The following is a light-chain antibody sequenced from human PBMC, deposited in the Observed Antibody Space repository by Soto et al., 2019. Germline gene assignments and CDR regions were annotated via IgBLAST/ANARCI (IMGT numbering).Light chain of an antibody. V-gene: IGKV2-28*01. J-gene: IGKJ1*01. CDR1: QSLLHRNGYNY. CDR3: MQGQQTPWT. CDR2: LAS. Sequence: DIVMTQSPLSLPVTPGEPASISCRSNQSLLHRNGYNYLDWYLQKPGQSPQLLIYLASTRASEVPDRFGGSGSGPDFTLKISRVEAEDAGVYSCMQGQQTPWTFGQGTKVEIK.